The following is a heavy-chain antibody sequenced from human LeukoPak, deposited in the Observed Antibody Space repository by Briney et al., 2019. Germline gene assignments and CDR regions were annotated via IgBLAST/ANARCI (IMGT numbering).Heavy chain of an antibody. J-gene: IGHJ4*02. V-gene: IGHV3-7*01. CDR1: GFTFSQYW. D-gene: IGHD5-18*01. CDR2: IKPDGSEK. CDR3: AKDRGRGYSYGYGYYFDY. Sequence: PGGSLRLSCAASGFTFSQYWMSWVRQAPGKGLEWVANIKPDGSEKHYVDSVKGRFTISRDNSKNTLYLQMNSLRAEDTTVYYCAKDRGRGYSYGYGYYFDYWGQGTLVTVSS.